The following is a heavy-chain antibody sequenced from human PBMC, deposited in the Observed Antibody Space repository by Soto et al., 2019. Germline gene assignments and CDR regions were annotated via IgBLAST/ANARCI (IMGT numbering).Heavy chain of an antibody. V-gene: IGHV1-8*01. CDR2: MNPNSGNT. D-gene: IGHD3-10*01. CDR3: ARAGVIDDAFDI. J-gene: IGHJ3*02. Sequence: ASVKVSCKASGYTFTSYDINWVRQATGQGLEWMGWMNPNSGNTGYAQKFQGRVTMTRNTSISTAYMELSSLRSEDTAVYYCARAGVIDDAFDIWGQGTMVTVSS. CDR1: GYTFTSYD.